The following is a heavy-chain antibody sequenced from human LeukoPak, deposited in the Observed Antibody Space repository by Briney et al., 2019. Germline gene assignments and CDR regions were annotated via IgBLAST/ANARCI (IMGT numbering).Heavy chain of an antibody. J-gene: IGHJ3*01. V-gene: IGHV1-69*05. CDR1: GGTFSSYA. D-gene: IGHD3-16*01. CDR2: IIPIFGTA. CDR3: ANHPHYDYVWGSSS. Sequence: SVKVTCKASGGTFSSYAISWVRQAPGQGLEWMGGIIPIFGTANYAQKFQGRVTITTDESTSTAYMELSSLRSEDTAVYYCANHPHYDYVWGSSSWGQGTMVTVSS.